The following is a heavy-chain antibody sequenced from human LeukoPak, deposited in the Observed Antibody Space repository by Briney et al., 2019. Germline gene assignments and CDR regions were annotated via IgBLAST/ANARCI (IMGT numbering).Heavy chain of an antibody. CDR2: ISGSTGST. CDR3: AREMDDILTGYGLDY. Sequence: PGGSLRLSCAASGFTFSNYAMNWVRQAPGKGLEWVSLISGSTGSTHYADSVKGRFSISRDNSKNTVYLQMNSLRAEDTAVYYCAREMDDILTGYGLDYWGQGTLVTVSS. V-gene: IGHV3-23*01. CDR1: GFTFSNYA. D-gene: IGHD3-9*01. J-gene: IGHJ4*02.